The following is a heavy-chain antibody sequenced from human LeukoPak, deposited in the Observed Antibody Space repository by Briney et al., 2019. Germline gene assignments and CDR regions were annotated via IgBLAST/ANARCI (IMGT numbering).Heavy chain of an antibody. V-gene: IGHV3-30*04. Sequence: PGGSLRLSCAASGFPFNSYTMHWVRQAPGKGLEWVAVISYDGSNKYYADSVKGRFTISRDNSKNTLYLQMNSLRAEDTAVYYCARGGDIVVVTAIQGFDYWGQGTLVTVSS. CDR2: ISYDGSNK. CDR3: ARGGDIVVVTAIQGFDY. CDR1: GFPFNSYT. J-gene: IGHJ4*02. D-gene: IGHD2-21*02.